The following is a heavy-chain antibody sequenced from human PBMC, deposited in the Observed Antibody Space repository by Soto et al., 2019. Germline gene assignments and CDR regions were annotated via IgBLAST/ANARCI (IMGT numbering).Heavy chain of an antibody. Sequence: LGGSLRLSCAASGFNFDDYAMHWVRQIPGKGLEWVSGISWESGSIGYADSVKGRFSISRDNVKNSLYLQMNSLRAEDTAVYYCARVSPPPDYWGQGTLVTVSS. CDR3: ARVSPPPDY. CDR2: ISWESGSI. J-gene: IGHJ4*02. V-gene: IGHV3-9*01. CDR1: GFNFDDYA.